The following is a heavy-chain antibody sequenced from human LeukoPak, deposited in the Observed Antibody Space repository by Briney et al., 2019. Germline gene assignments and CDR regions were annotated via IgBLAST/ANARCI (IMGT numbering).Heavy chain of an antibody. CDR2: INPNSGGT. D-gene: IGHD3-16*01. CDR1: GYTFTGYY. V-gene: IGHV1-2*06. CDR3: AIVREDLYDYVWSH. Sequence: ASVKVSCKASGYTFTGYYIHWVRQAPGQGLEWMGRINPNSGGTNYAQKFQGRVTMTRDTSISTAYMELSRLRSDDTAVYYCAIVREDLYDYVWSHWGQGTLVTVSS. J-gene: IGHJ4*02.